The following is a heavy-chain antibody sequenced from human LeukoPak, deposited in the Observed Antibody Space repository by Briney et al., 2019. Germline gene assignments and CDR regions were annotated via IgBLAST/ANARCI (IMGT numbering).Heavy chain of an antibody. V-gene: IGHV4-39*01. CDR3: ARPRYGDYDGVGYYYGMDV. Sequence: SETLSLTCTVSGGSISSSSYYWGWIRQPPGKGLEWIGSIYYSGSTYYNPSLKSRVTVSVDTSKNQFSLKLSSVTAADTAVYYCARPRYGDYDGVGYYYGMDVWGLGTTVTVSS. D-gene: IGHD4-17*01. J-gene: IGHJ6*02. CDR1: GGSISSSSYY. CDR2: IYYSGST.